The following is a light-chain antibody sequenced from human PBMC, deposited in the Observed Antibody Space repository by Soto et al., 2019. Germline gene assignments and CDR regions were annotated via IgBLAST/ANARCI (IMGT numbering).Light chain of an antibody. J-gene: IGKJ2*01. V-gene: IGKV3-15*01. CDR3: QQYNTWPHT. Sequence: DIVMTQSPVTLSVSPGERATLSCRASQSVSSNLAWYQQKPGQSPRLLLYGSSTRATGIPARFRGSGSGTEFTLTISSLQSEDFAVYSCQQYNTWPHTLGQGTKLRIK. CDR2: GSS. CDR1: QSVSSN.